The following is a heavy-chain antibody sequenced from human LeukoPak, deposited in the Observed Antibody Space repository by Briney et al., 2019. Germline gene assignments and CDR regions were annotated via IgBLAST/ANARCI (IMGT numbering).Heavy chain of an antibody. V-gene: IGHV3-11*04. Sequence: PGGSLRLSCAASGFTFSDYYMSWIRQAPGRGLEWVSYISSSGSTIYYADSVKGRFTISRDNAKNSLYLQMNSLRAEDTAVYYCARDPHPGDYYYYYMDVWGKGTTVTVSS. CDR1: GFTFSDYY. CDR2: ISSSGSTI. CDR3: ARDPHPGDYYYYYMDV. D-gene: IGHD4-17*01. J-gene: IGHJ6*03.